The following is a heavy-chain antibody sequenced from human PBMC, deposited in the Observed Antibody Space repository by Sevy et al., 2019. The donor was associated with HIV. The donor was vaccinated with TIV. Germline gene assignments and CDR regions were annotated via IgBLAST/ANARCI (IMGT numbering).Heavy chain of an antibody. J-gene: IGHJ6*02. CDR3: ARGTTGTTGRGYYYYGMGV. D-gene: IGHD1-1*01. CDR2: MNPNSGNT. Sequence: ASVKVSCKASGYTFTSYDINWVRQATGQGLEWMGWMNPNSGNTGYAQKFQGRVTMTRNTSISTAYMELSSLRSEDTAVYYCARGTTGTTGRGYYYYGMGVWGQGTTVTVSS. V-gene: IGHV1-8*01. CDR1: GYTFTSYD.